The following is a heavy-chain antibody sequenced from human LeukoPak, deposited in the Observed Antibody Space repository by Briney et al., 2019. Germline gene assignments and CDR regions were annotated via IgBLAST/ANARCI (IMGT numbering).Heavy chain of an antibody. CDR3: TRVQAGRSGLMDV. J-gene: IGHJ6*02. Sequence: PGGSLRLSCAASGFSLSDYWMHWVRQIPGKGLMWVARIGSDGSGTTYADPVKGRFTISRDNSKNTLYLQMNSLRDEDAAVYHCTRVQAGRSGLMDVWGRGTTVTVSS. CDR2: IGSDGSGT. D-gene: IGHD2-8*02. V-gene: IGHV3-74*03. CDR1: GFSLSDYW.